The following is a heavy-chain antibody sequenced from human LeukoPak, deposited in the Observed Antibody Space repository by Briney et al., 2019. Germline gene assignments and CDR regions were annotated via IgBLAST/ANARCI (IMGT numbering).Heavy chain of an antibody. CDR3: ARVGFGPTYYYDSSGYDRSYYFDY. Sequence: SETLSLTCTVSGGSISSYYWSWIRQTPGKGLEWIGYIYYSGSTNYNPSLKSRVTISVDTSKNQFSLKLSSVTAADTAVYYCARVGFGPTYYYDSSGYDRSYYFDYWGQGTLVTVSS. J-gene: IGHJ4*02. D-gene: IGHD3-22*01. V-gene: IGHV4-59*01. CDR2: IYYSGST. CDR1: GGSISSYY.